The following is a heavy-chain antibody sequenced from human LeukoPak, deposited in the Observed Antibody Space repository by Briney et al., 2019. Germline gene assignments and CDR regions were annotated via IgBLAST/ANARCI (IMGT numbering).Heavy chain of an antibody. J-gene: IGHJ4*02. CDR2: FDPEDGET. CDR3: ATLPYNWNEPDLYYFDY. Sequence: ASVKVSCKVSGYTLTELSMHWVRQAPGKGLEWMGGFDPEDGETIYAQKFQGRVTMTEDTSTDTAYMELSSLRSEDTAVYYCATLPYNWNEPDLYYFDYWGQGTLVTVPS. V-gene: IGHV1-24*01. D-gene: IGHD1-1*01. CDR1: GYTLTELS.